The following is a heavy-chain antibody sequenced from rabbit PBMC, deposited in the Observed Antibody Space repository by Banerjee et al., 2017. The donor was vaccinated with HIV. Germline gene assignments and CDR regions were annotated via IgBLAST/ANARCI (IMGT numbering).Heavy chain of an antibody. J-gene: IGHJ3*01. Sequence: QEQLEESGGDLVKPEGSLTLTCTASGFSFSSSYWICWVRQAPGKGLEWIACIYAGSSGSTYYASWAKGRFTISKTSSNTVDLQMNSLTAVDRATYFCARDDAGYGGDAYNLWGQGTLVTVS. CDR2: IYAGSSGST. CDR1: GFSFSSSYW. V-gene: IGHV1S45*01. D-gene: IGHD6-1*01. CDR3: ARDDAGYGGDAYNL.